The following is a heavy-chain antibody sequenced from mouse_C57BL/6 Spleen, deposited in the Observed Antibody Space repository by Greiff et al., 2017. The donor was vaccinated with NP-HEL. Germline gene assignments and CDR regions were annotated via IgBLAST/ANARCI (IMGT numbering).Heavy chain of an antibody. CDR1: GYTFTSYW. CDR3: AIPLASLGFAY. Sequence: QVQLQQPGAELVKPGASVKLSCKASGYTFTSYWMHWVKQRPGQGLEWIGMIHPNSGSTNYNEKFKSKATLTVDKSSSTAYMQLSSLASEDSAVYYCAIPLASLGFAYWGQGTLVTVSA. V-gene: IGHV1-64*01. J-gene: IGHJ3*01. CDR2: IHPNSGST.